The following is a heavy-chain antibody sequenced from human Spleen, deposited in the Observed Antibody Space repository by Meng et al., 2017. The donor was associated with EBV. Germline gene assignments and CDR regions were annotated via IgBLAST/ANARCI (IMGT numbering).Heavy chain of an antibody. CDR1: GGSISRSSYY. J-gene: IGHJ4*02. D-gene: IGHD2-8*01. CDR2: IYYTGES. V-gene: IGHV4-39*07. Sequence: QLQLQGSGPKLLKLSDTLSLTCTVSGGSISRSSYYWGWIRLPPGKGLEWIGTIYYTGESFYNPSLRSRVTISVDTSKNQFSLKLSSVTAADTAVYYCARARRNGYYFDYWGQGTLVTVSS. CDR3: ARARRNGYYFDY.